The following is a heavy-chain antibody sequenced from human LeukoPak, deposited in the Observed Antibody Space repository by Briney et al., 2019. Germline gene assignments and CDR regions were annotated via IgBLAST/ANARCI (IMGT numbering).Heavy chain of an antibody. CDR1: GGTFSSYA. J-gene: IGHJ4*02. V-gene: IGHV1-69*13. CDR2: IIPIFGTA. D-gene: IGHD3-10*01. CDR3: ARVWFGELLYQAFPDY. Sequence: GASVKVSCKASGGTFSSYAISWVRQAPGQGLEWMGGIIPIFGTANYAQKFQGRVTITADESTSTAYMELSSLRSEDTAVYYCARVWFGELLYQAFPDYWGQGTLVTVSS.